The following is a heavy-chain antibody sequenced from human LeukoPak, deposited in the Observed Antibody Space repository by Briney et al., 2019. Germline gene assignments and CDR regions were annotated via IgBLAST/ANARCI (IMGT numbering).Heavy chain of an antibody. J-gene: IGHJ4*02. Sequence: GGSLRLSCADSGFTVSSNYVSWVRQAPGKGLEWVSVIYSGGSTYYADSVKGLFTISRDNSKNTLYLQMNSLRAEDTAVYYCARGGAAAGKYYFDYWGQGTLVTVSS. CDR3: ARGGAAAGKYYFDY. CDR2: IYSGGST. D-gene: IGHD6-13*01. CDR1: GFTVSSNY. V-gene: IGHV3-66*02.